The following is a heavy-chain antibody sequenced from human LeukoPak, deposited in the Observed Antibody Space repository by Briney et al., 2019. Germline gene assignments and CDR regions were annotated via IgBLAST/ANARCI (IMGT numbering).Heavy chain of an antibody. D-gene: IGHD3-3*02. V-gene: IGHV3-23*01. CDR1: GFTFSSYA. CDR2: ISGNSGST. Sequence: PGGSLRLSCAASGFTFSSYARSWVRQPPGKGLEWVSDISGNSGSTYYADSVNGLSTISRDTSMHPLDLQMTSPRAEETAVYYCAKERDHSWSDYGGGWGQGTLVTVSS. J-gene: IGHJ4*02. CDR3: AKERDHSWSDYGGG.